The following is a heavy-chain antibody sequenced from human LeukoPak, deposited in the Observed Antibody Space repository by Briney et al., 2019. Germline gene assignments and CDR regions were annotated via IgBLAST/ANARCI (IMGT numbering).Heavy chain of an antibody. V-gene: IGHV3-30*18. D-gene: IGHD6-13*01. CDR1: GFTFSSYG. CDR2: ISYDGSNK. J-gene: IGHJ6*02. CDR3: AKDFSSRRGYYYYGMDV. Sequence: GRSLRLSCAASGFTFSSYGMHWVRQAPGKGLEWVAVISYDGSNKYYADSVKGRFTISRDNSKNTLYLQMNSLRAEDTAVYYCAKDFSSRRGYYYYGMDVWGQGTTVTVSS.